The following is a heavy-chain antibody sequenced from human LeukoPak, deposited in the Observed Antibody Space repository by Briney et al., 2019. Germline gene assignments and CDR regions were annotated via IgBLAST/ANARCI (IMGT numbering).Heavy chain of an antibody. D-gene: IGHD1-26*01. Sequence: GGSLRLSCAASGFTFSSYWMSWVRQAPGKGLEWVAVISYDGSNKYYADSVKGRFTISRDNSKNTLCLQMNSLRAEDTAVYYCAKIGGWYSATDYWGQGTLVTVSS. CDR3: AKIGGWYSATDY. CDR1: GFTFSSYW. CDR2: ISYDGSNK. J-gene: IGHJ4*02. V-gene: IGHV3-30*18.